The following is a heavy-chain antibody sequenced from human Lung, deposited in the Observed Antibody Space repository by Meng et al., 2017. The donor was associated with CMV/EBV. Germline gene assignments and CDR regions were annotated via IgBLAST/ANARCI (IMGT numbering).Heavy chain of an antibody. CDR2: IRYDESDK. CDR1: GFTFTSYG. V-gene: IGHV3-30*02. CDR3: AKDDPVLHQ. Sequence: QVELGEAGGGGVQPGGSLRLFCAASGFTFTSYGMHWVRQAPGKGLEWVAFIRYDESDKYYGESVKGRFTISRDTSRNTLDLQMNSLRPEDTGVYYCAKDDPVLHQWGQGTLVTVSS. J-gene: IGHJ4*02.